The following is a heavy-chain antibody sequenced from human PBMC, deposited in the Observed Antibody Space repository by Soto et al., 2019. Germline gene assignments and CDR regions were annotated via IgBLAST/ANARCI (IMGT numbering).Heavy chain of an antibody. CDR2: INHSGST. CDR1: GDSISSSRYY. J-gene: IGHJ5*02. Sequence: QVQLQESGPGLVKPSETLSLTCTVSGDSISSSRYYWGWIRQPPGKGLEWIGTINHSGSTSYYPCLKSRVTISEDQSQNQFSLKLTPVTAADAAVYYCASCSYSSGWSDRWGQGTLVTVAS. D-gene: IGHD6-19*01. V-gene: IGHV4-39*01. CDR3: ASCSYSSGWSDR.